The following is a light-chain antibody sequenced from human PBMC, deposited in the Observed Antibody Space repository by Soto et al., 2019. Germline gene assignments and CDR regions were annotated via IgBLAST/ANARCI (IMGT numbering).Light chain of an antibody. CDR2: WAS. CDR3: QQYYSTPLT. CDR1: QSLLHSNGYNY. V-gene: IGKV2-28*01. Sequence: DIVMTQSPLSLPVTPGEPASISCRSSQSLLHSNGYNYLDWYLQKPGQSPKLLIYWASIRESGVPDRFSGSGSGTDFTLTISSLQAEDVAVYYCQQYYSTPLTFGGGTKVEMK. J-gene: IGKJ4*01.